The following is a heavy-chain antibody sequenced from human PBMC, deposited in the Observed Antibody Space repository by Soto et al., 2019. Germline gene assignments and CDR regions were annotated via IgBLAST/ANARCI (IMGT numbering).Heavy chain of an antibody. D-gene: IGHD2-15*01. CDR1: GGSVSIGDYL. Sequence: SETLSLTCTVFGGSVSIGDYLWSWIRQRPGKGLEWIGYIHDSGNTYYNPSLKSRVTISLDTSKNQFSLKLSSVTAADTAVYYCARDSRRGGSFGMAFDIWGQGTMVTVSS. CDR3: ARDSRRGGSFGMAFDI. V-gene: IGHV4-30-4*01. J-gene: IGHJ3*02. CDR2: IHDSGNT.